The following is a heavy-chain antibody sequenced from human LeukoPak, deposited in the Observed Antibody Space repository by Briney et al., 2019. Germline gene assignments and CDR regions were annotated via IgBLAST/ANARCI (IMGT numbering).Heavy chain of an antibody. J-gene: IGHJ4*02. CDR3: AGDRYYGSGSYWIY. V-gene: IGHV4-34*01. CDR1: GGSFSGYY. D-gene: IGHD3-10*01. CDR2: INHSGST. Sequence: SETLSLTCAVYGGSFSGYYWSWIRQPPGKGLGWIGEINHSGSTNYNPSLKSRVTISVDTSKNQFSLKLSSVTAADTAVYYCAGDRYYGSGSYWIYWGQGTLVTVSS.